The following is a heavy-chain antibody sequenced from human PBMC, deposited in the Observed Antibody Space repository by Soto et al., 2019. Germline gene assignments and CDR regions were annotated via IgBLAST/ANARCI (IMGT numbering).Heavy chain of an antibody. V-gene: IGHV3-7*05. Sequence: EVQLVESGGGLVQPGGSLRLSCAASGFTFSSYWMSWVRQAPGKGLEWVANIKQDGSGKYYVDSVKGRFTISRDNAKNSLYLQMNGLRAEDTAVYYCARVGGDDYGDYFRAFDIWGQGTMVTVSS. CDR3: ARVGGDDYGDYFRAFDI. CDR2: IKQDGSGK. D-gene: IGHD4-17*01. CDR1: GFTFSSYW. J-gene: IGHJ3*02.